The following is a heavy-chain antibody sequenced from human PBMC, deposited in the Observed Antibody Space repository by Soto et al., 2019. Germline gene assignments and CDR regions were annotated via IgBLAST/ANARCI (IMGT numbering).Heavy chain of an antibody. CDR1: GFTFSTYG. D-gene: IGHD1-26*01. J-gene: IGHJ4*02. CDR3: ARESGSYHSDY. Sequence: QVQLVESGGGVVQPGRSLRLSCAASGFTFSTYGMHWVRQAPGKGLEWVAAIWYDGSNRYYADSVKGRFTISRDNSKNTLYLQMNSLRAEDTAVYYCARESGSYHSDYWDQGTLVTVSS. V-gene: IGHV3-33*01. CDR2: IWYDGSNR.